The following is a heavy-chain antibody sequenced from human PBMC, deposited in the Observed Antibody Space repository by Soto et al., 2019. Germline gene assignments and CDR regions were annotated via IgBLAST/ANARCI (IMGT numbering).Heavy chain of an antibody. D-gene: IGHD3-22*01. CDR1: GGTFSSYA. V-gene: IGHV1-69*01. CDR2: IIPIFGTA. J-gene: IGHJ6*02. Sequence: QAQLVQSGAEVKKPGSSVKVSCKASGGTFSSYAISWVRQAPGQGLEWMGGIIPIFGTANYAQKFQGRVTITADESTSTAYMELSSLRSEDTAVYYCARGGDSSGYYSHYYYYGMDVWGQGTTVTVSS. CDR3: ARGGDSSGYYSHYYYYGMDV.